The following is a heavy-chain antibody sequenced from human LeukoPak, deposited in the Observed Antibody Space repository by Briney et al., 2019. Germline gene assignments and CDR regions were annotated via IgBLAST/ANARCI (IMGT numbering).Heavy chain of an antibody. V-gene: IGHV3-74*01. Sequence: GGSLRLSCAASGFTFSSYWMHWVRQAPGKGRVWVSRINSDGSSTSYADSVKGRFTISRDNAKNTLYLQMNSLRAEDTAVYYCARASYCGGDCYSRYFQHWGQGTLVTVSS. CDR1: GFTFSSYW. CDR2: INSDGSST. J-gene: IGHJ1*01. D-gene: IGHD2-21*02. CDR3: ARASYCGGDCYSRYFQH.